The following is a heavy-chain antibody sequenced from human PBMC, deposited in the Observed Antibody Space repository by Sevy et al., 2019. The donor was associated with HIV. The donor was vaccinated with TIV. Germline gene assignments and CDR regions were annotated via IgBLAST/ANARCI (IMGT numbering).Heavy chain of an antibody. D-gene: IGHD2-8*01. V-gene: IGHV3-23*01. J-gene: IGHJ4*02. CDR1: GFTFAKYS. CDR3: AREGCTQPHDY. Sequence: GGSLRLSCAASGFTFAKYSMSWVRQAPGKGLEWVSTFSFGCGKINYADSVKGRFTISRDDSKNTLFLQMNSLRAEDTATYFCAREGCTQPHDYWGQGTMVTVSS. CDR2: FSFGCGKI.